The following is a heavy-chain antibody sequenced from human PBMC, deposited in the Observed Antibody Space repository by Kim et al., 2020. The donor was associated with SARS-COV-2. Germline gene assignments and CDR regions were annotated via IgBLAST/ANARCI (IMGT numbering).Heavy chain of an antibody. Sequence: SETLSLTCAVYGGSFSGYYWSWIRQPPGKGLEWIGEINHSGSTNYNPSLKSRVTISVDTSKNQFSLKLSSVTAADTAVYYCARVSGRSSSGSWTWGQGTLVTVSS. J-gene: IGHJ5*02. D-gene: IGHD1-26*01. CDR2: INHSGST. V-gene: IGHV4-34*01. CDR1: GGSFSGYY. CDR3: ARVSGRSSSGSWT.